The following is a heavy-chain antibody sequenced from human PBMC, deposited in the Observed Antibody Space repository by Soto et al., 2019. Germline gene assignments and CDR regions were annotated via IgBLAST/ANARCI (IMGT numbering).Heavy chain of an antibody. D-gene: IGHD4-17*01. CDR2: INPSGGST. CDR3: ARPTVTNYYYYGMDV. J-gene: IGHJ6*02. CDR1: GYTFTSYY. Sequence: EASVKVSCKASGYTFTSYYMHWVRQAPGQGLEWMGIINPSGGSTSYAQKFQGRVTMTRDTSTSTVYMELSSLRSEDTAVYYCARPTVTNYYYYGMDVWGQGTTVTVS. V-gene: IGHV1-46*01.